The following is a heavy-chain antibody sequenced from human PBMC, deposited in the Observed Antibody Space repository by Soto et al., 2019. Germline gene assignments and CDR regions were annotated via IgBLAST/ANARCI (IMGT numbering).Heavy chain of an antibody. CDR2: IYSSGET. D-gene: IGHD5-12*01. V-gene: IGHV4-4*07. CDR1: IDSISALY. J-gene: IGHJ4*02. CDR3: ARENRDGYAS. Sequence: SEALSVTCTVSIDSISALYWTWIRQPAGKGLELIGRIYSSGETNYNPSLTGRVIMSLDTSKKQFSLKLSSVTAADTAVSYCARENRDGYASWGQGTMVTVSS.